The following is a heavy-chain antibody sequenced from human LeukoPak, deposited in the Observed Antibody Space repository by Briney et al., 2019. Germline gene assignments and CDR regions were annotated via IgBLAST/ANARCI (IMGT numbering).Heavy chain of an antibody. Sequence: GRSLRLSCAASGFTFSSYGMHWVRQAPGKGLEWVAVISYDGSNKYYADSVKGRFTISRDNSKNTLYLQMNSLRAEDTAVYYCAKESGGCYSSSCDYYGMDVWGQGTTVTVSS. CDR2: ISYDGSNK. J-gene: IGHJ6*02. V-gene: IGHV3-30*18. CDR3: AKESGGCYSSSCDYYGMDV. CDR1: GFTFSSYG. D-gene: IGHD2-15*01.